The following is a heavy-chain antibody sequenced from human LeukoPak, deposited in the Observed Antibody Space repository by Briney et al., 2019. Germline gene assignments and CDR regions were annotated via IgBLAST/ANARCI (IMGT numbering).Heavy chain of an antibody. CDR2: IIPIFGTA. V-gene: IGHV1-69*05. CDR1: GGTFSSYA. Sequence: ASVKVSCKASGGTFSSYAISWVRQAPGQGLEWMGGIIPIFGTANYAQKFQGRVTITTDESTSTAYMELSSLRSEDTAVYYCARDTDYGGTLNWFDPWGQGTLVTVSS. J-gene: IGHJ5*02. CDR3: ARDTDYGGTLNWFDP. D-gene: IGHD4-23*01.